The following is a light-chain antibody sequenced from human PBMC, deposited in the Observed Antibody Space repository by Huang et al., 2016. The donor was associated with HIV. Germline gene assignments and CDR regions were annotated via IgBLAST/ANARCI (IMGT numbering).Light chain of an antibody. CDR3: HQYNNWLLS. J-gene: IGKJ4*01. Sequence: EIVMTQSPATLSVSPGQRVTLSCRANKSVSTNLAWYQQSHGQAPRLLIYGSSTRAAGIPAGFSGGGSGTDFSLTISSLQSEDFALYYCHQYNNWLLSFGGGTRV. V-gene: IGKV3-15*01. CDR1: KSVSTN. CDR2: GSS.